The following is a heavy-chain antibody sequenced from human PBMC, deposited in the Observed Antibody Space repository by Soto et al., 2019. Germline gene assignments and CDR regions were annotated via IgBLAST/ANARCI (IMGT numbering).Heavy chain of an antibody. Sequence: GASVKVSCKASGYTFTSYGISWVRQAPGQGLEWMGWISAKKGNTKYAQKFQGRVNMTTDTSTSTAYMEMRSLRSDDTAVYYCAREILSPDFYFHGMDVWGQGTTVTISS. V-gene: IGHV1-18*04. CDR3: AREILSPDFYFHGMDV. J-gene: IGHJ6*02. CDR2: ISAKKGNT. D-gene: IGHD2-15*01. CDR1: GYTFTSYG.